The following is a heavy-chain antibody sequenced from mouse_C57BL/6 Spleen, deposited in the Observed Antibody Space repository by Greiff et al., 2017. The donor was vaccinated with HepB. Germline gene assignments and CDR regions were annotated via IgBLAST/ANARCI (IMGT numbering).Heavy chain of an antibody. J-gene: IGHJ4*01. CDR1: GFTFSDYG. V-gene: IGHV5-17*01. CDR3: SRHYYGSIYGAMDY. D-gene: IGHD1-1*01. CDR2: ISSGSSTI. Sequence: EVNVVESGGGLVKPGGSLKLSCAASGFTFSDYGMHWVRQAPEKGLEWVAYISSGSSTIYYADTVKGRFTISRDNAKNTLCLQMTSLRSEDTAMYYCSRHYYGSIYGAMDYWGQGTSVTVSS.